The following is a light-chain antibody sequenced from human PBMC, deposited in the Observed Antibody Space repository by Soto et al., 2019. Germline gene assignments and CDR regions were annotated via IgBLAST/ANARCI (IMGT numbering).Light chain of an antibody. CDR2: SND. J-gene: IGLJ7*01. V-gene: IGLV1-44*01. Sequence: QSVLTQPPSASGTPGQRVTISCSGSSSNIGRNTVNWYQQLPGTAPKLLIYSNDQRPSGVPDRFSASKSGISASLAISGLQSEDEADYCCAAWDGSLNGAVFGGGTQLTVL. CDR3: AAWDGSLNGAV. CDR1: SSNIGRNT.